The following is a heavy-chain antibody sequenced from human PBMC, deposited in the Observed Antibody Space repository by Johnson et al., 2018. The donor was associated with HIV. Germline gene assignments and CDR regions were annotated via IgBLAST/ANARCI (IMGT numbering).Heavy chain of an antibody. Sequence: QVQLVESGGGVVQPGRSLRLSCAASGFTFSRYAMHWVRQAPGKGLEWVAVISYDGSNKYYADSVKGPFTISRDNSKNTLYLQMNSLRAEDTAVYYCAKCVSVVVPKIWGQGTMVTVSS. CDR1: GFTFSRYA. V-gene: IGHV3-30-3*02. CDR2: ISYDGSNK. D-gene: IGHD3-22*01. CDR3: AKCVSVVVPKI. J-gene: IGHJ3*02.